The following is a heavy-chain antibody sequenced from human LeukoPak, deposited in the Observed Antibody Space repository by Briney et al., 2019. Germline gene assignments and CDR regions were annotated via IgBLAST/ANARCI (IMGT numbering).Heavy chain of an antibody. V-gene: IGHV1-2*02. CDR2: INPNSGAT. CDR3: TTSSSWYFFEY. D-gene: IGHD6-13*01. Sequence: GASVKVSCKASGYTFAGYYMHWVRQAPGQGLEWMRWINPNSGATNHAQKFQGRVTMTKDTSINAASMDLSNLRFDDTAIYYCTTSSSWYFFEYWGQGTLVTVSS. CDR1: GYTFAGYY. J-gene: IGHJ4*02.